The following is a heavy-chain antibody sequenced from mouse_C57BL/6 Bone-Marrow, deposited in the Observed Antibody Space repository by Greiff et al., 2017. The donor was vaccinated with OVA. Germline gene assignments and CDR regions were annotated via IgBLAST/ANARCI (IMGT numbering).Heavy chain of an antibody. J-gene: IGHJ4*01. Sequence: VKLQQPGAELVMPGASVKLSCKASGYTFTSYWMHWVKQRPGQGLEWIGEIDPSDSYTNYNQKFKGKSTLTVDKSSSTAYMQLSSLTSEDSAVYYCASGQLRLRAMDYWGQGTSVTVSS. CDR1: GYTFTSYW. V-gene: IGHV1-69*01. CDR3: ASGQLRLRAMDY. D-gene: IGHD3-2*02. CDR2: IDPSDSYT.